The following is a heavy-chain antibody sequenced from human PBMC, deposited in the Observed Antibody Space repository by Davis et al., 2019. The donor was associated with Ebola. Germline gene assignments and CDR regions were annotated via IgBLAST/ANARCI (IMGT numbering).Heavy chain of an antibody. CDR2: IIPIFGTA. D-gene: IGHD4-17*01. CDR1: GGTFSSYA. J-gene: IGHJ4*02. CDR3: AREKSLYDYGDYFDY. Sequence: SVKVSCKASGGTFSSYAISWVRQAPGQGLEWMGGIIPIFGTANYAQKFQGRVTITADESTSTAYMELSSLRSEDTAVYYCAREKSLYDYGDYFDYWGQGTLVSVSS. V-gene: IGHV1-69*13.